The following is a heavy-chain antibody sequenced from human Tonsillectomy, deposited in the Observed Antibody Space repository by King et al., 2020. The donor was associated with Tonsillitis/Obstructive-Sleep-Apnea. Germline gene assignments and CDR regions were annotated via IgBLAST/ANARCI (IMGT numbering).Heavy chain of an antibody. CDR1: GFPFGSYA. V-gene: IGHV3-23*04. CDR2: ITTSGGNT. Sequence: VQLVESGGGLVQPGGSLRLSCAASGFPFGSYAMNWVRQAPGKGLEWVAGITTSGGNTFYADSVRGRFTIPRDNPKATLYVQMNSLSAEDTAVYYCAKDLGRGWSTFDFWGQGSLVTGSS. CDR3: AKDLGRGWSTFDF. D-gene: IGHD6-19*01. J-gene: IGHJ4*02.